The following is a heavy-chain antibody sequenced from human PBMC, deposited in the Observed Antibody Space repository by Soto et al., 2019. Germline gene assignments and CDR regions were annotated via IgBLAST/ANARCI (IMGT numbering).Heavy chain of an antibody. CDR3: ARDLDSRSSSWKPTYYGMDV. CDR1: GGSISSSNW. V-gene: IGHV4-4*02. D-gene: IGHD6-13*01. Sequence: PSETLSLTCAVSGGSISSSNWWSWVRQPPGKGLEWIGEIYHSGSTNYNPSLKSRVTISVDKSKNQFSLKLSSVTAADTAVYYCARDLDSRSSSWKPTYYGMDVWGQGTTVTVSS. CDR2: IYHSGST. J-gene: IGHJ6*02.